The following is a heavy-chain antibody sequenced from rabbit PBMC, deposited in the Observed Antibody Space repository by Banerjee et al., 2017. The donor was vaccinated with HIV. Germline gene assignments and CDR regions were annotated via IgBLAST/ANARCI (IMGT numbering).Heavy chain of an antibody. CDR3: ARRSYAYAGYDAGTYFKL. CDR1: GFDFSSNA. V-gene: IGHV1S40*01. CDR2: IYAGSSGST. Sequence: QSLEESGGGLVQPEGSLTLTCKASGFDFSSNAMCWVRQAPGKGLEWIACIYAGSSGSTYYASWAKGRFTISKTSSTTVTLQMTSLTAADTATYFCARRSYAYAGYDAGTYFKLWGPGTLVTVS. D-gene: IGHD6-1*01. J-gene: IGHJ4*01.